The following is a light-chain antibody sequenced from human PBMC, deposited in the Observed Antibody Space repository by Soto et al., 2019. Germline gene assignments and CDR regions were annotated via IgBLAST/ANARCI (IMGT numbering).Light chain of an antibody. CDR1: QSIANY. J-gene: IGKJ1*01. V-gene: IGKV1-39*01. Sequence: DIQMTQSPSSLSATVGDRVTITCRASQSIANYLNWYQQKPGKAPKLLIYGASSLQSGVPSKFSGSGSGTDFTLTISSLQPEDFATYYCQQSFNKPRTFGQGTKVEFK. CDR2: GAS. CDR3: QQSFNKPRT.